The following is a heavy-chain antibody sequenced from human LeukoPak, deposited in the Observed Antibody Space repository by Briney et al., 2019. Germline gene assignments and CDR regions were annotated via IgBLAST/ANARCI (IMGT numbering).Heavy chain of an antibody. D-gene: IGHD2-2*01. CDR2: ISSSGSTI. Sequence: GGSLRLSCAASGFTFSDYYMSWIRQAPGKGLEWVSYISSSGSTIYYADSVKGRFTISRDNAKNSLYLQMNSLRAEDTAVYYCANDIVVVPAAPTSHFDYWGQGTLVTVSS. V-gene: IGHV3-11*01. CDR3: ANDIVVVPAAPTSHFDY. J-gene: IGHJ4*02. CDR1: GFTFSDYY.